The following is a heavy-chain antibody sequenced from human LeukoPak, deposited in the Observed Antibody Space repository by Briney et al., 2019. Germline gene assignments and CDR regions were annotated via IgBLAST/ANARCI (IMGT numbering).Heavy chain of an antibody. CDR2: IYSGGST. J-gene: IGHJ4*02. V-gene: IGHV3-66*01. Sequence: PGGSLRLSCAASGFTVSSNYMSWVRQTPGKGLEWVSLIYSGGSTYYADSAKDRFFISGDNSKNTLYLQMNSLRAEDTAVYYCARARGSGWYYFDYWGQGTLVTVSS. CDR1: GFTVSSNY. D-gene: IGHD6-19*01. CDR3: ARARGSGWYYFDY.